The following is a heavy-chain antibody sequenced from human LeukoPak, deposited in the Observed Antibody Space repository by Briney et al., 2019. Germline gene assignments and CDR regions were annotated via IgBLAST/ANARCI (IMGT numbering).Heavy chain of an antibody. CDR3: AKAMRLTTMTTGDNTDY. CDR2: ISGSGGST. D-gene: IGHD4-17*01. J-gene: IGHJ4*02. CDR1: GFTFSNYA. V-gene: IGHV3-23*01. Sequence: GGSLRLSCATSGFTFSNYAMSWVRQAPGKGLEWVSAISGSGGSTNYADSVKGRFTISRDNSKNTLYLQMNSLRAEDTAEYFCAKAMRLTTMTTGDNTDYWGQGTLVTVSS.